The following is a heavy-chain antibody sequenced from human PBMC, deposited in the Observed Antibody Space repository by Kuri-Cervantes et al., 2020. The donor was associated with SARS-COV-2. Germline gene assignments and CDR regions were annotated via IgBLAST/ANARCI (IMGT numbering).Heavy chain of an antibody. D-gene: IGHD6-13*01. J-gene: IGHJ4*02. CDR3: VKSSYGGSSSWHDY. CDR1: GFTFSSYA. V-gene: IGHV3-64D*06. CDR2: ISSNGGST. Sequence: GESLKISCSASGFTFSSYAMHWVRQAPGKGLEYVSAISSNGGSTYYADSVKGRFTISRDNSKNTLYLQMSSLRAEDTAVYYCVKSSYGGSSSWHDYWGQGTLVTISS.